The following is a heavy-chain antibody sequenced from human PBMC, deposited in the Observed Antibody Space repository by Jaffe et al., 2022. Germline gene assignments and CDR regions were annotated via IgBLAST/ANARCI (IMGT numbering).Heavy chain of an antibody. D-gene: IGHD1-26*01. CDR3: VRDIERSGSIFYFDI. Sequence: QVQLQESGPGLVRPSETLSLSCTVSGDSISSHYWSWIRQPPGKGLEWIGQIDKGYTNYNPPLASRVTISIDSSKNQFSLKLTSVTAADTAVYYCVRDIERSGSIFYFDIWGQGTPVTVSS. V-gene: IGHV4-59*11. CDR2: IDKGYT. CDR1: GDSISSHY. J-gene: IGHJ4*02.